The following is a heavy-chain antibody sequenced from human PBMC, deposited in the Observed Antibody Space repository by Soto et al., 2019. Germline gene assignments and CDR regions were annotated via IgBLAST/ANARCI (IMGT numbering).Heavy chain of an antibody. Sequence: QVQLQESGPGLVKPSETLSLTCTVSGGSISSYYWSWIRQPPGKGLEWIGYIYYSGSTNYNPSIKSRVTISVDTSKNQFSLNLSFVTAADTAVYYCAREAMLDTAMVKRDDAFDIWGQGTMVTVSS. J-gene: IGHJ3*02. V-gene: IGHV4-59*01. CDR1: GGSISSYY. D-gene: IGHD5-18*01. CDR2: IYYSGST. CDR3: AREAMLDTAMVKRDDAFDI.